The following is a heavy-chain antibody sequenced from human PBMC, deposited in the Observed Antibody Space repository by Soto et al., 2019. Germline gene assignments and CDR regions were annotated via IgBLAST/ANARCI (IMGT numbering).Heavy chain of an antibody. D-gene: IGHD4-17*01. CDR1: GGSIRSYY. CDR2: IYYTGTT. V-gene: IGHV4-59*08. Sequence: SETLSLPCTVSGGSIRSYYWSWIRQSPGKGLEWIGFIYYTGTTNYNPSLKSRVTISVDTSKNQFSLNLSSVTAADTAVYYCGRLGNGDYEIYIDYWGQGTLVTVSS. CDR3: GRLGNGDYEIYIDY. J-gene: IGHJ4*02.